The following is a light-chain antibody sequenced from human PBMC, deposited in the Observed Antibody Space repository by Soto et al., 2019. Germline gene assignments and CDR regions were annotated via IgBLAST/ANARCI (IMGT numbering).Light chain of an antibody. J-gene: IGKJ5*01. Sequence: DSQITQSPSSLSASVGDRVTITCRASQSISSYLNWYQQKPGKAPKLLIYAASSLQSGVPSRFSGSGSGTGFTFTISSLQPEDFATYYCQQYESLPLTFGQGTRLEIK. CDR3: QQYESLPLT. V-gene: IGKV1-39*01. CDR2: AAS. CDR1: QSISSY.